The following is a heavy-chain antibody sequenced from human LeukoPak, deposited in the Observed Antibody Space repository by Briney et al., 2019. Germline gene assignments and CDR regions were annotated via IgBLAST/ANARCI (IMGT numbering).Heavy chain of an antibody. V-gene: IGHV3-11*04. Sequence: PGGSLRLSCAASGFTFSDYYMSWIRQAPGKGLEWVSYISSSGSTIYYADSVKGRFTISRDNFKNTLYLQMNSLRAEDSAFYYCAKRHSGSHYHFDYWGQGTLVTVSS. J-gene: IGHJ4*02. D-gene: IGHD1-26*01. CDR3: AKRHSGSHYHFDY. CDR1: GFTFSDYY. CDR2: ISSSGSTI.